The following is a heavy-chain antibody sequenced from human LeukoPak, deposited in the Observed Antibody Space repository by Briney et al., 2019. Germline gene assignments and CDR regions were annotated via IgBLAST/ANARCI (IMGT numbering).Heavy chain of an antibody. Sequence: GGSLRLSCAASGFTFSSYGMHWVCQAPGKGLEWVAFIRYDGSNKYYADSVKGRFTISRDNSKNTLYLQMNSLRAEDTAVYYCAKMLLTPTAYFDYWGQGTLVTVSS. CDR2: IRYDGSNK. CDR3: AKMLLTPTAYFDY. J-gene: IGHJ4*02. CDR1: GFTFSSYG. V-gene: IGHV3-30*02. D-gene: IGHD1-1*01.